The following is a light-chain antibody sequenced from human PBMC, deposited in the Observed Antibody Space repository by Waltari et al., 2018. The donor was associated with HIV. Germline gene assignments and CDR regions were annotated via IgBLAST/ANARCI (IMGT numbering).Light chain of an antibody. V-gene: IGLV8-61*01. J-gene: IGLJ3*02. CDR2: STN. CDR3: VLYMGSGIWV. CDR1: SGSVSTSYY. Sequence: QAVVTQEPSFSVSPGGTVTLTCGLSSGSVSTSYYPSWYQQTPGQAPRTLIYSTNRRSSGVPARFSGSILGNQAALTITGAQADDESDYYCVLYMGSGIWVFGGGTKVTVL.